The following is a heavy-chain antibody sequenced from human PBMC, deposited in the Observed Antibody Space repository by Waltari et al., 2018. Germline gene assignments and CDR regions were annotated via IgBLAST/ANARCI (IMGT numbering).Heavy chain of an antibody. CDR3: ARDRVSGWGTYYFDY. CDR1: GGPISSGSYY. D-gene: IGHD7-27*01. Sequence: QVQLQESGPGLVKPSQTLSLTCTVSGGPISSGSYYWSWIRQPAGKGLEWIGRSYTSGSTNYNPSLKSRVTISVDTSKNQFSLKLSSVTAADTAVYYCARDRVSGWGTYYFDYWGQGTLVTVSS. V-gene: IGHV4-61*02. CDR2: SYTSGST. J-gene: IGHJ4*02.